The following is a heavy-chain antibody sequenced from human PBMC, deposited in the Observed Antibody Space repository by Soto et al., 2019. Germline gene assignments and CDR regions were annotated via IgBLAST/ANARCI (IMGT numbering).Heavy chain of an antibody. D-gene: IGHD3-3*01. J-gene: IGHJ5*02. CDR1: GYTFTSYG. CDR3: ARDKDFWSGYLDWFDP. Sequence: ASVKVSCKASGYTFTSYGISWVRQAPGQGLEWMGWISAYNGNTNYAQKLQGRVTMTTDTSTSTAYMELRSLRSDDTAVYYCARDKDFWSGYLDWFDPWGQGTLVTVSS. CDR2: ISAYNGNT. V-gene: IGHV1-18*01.